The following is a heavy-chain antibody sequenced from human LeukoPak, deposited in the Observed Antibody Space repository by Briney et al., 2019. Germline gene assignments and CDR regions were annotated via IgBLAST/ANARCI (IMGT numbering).Heavy chain of an antibody. CDR3: AKDIYYYDSSGHDAFDI. V-gene: IGHV3-9*01. D-gene: IGHD3-22*01. J-gene: IGHJ3*02. CDR2: ISWNSGSI. CDR1: GFTFDDYA. Sequence: PGRSLRLSCAASGFTFDDYAMHWVRQAPGKGLEWVSGISWNSGSIGYADSVKGRFTISRDNAKNSLYLQMNSLRAEDTALYYCAKDIYYYDSSGHDAFDIWGQGTMVTVSS.